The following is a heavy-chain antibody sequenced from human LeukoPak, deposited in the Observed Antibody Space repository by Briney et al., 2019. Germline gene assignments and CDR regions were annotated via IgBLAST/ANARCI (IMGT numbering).Heavy chain of an antibody. D-gene: IGHD4-17*01. CDR3: ATYFYGEYGSYYFDY. CDR2: IYHSGTT. V-gene: IGHV4-4*02. J-gene: IGHJ4*02. Sequence: SETLSLTCAVSGAFITNSHWWSWARQPPGKGLEWIGEIYHSGTTNYNPSLKSRVTMSVDKSKNQFSLKLSSVAAADTAVYYCATYFYGEYGSYYFDYWGQGTLVTVSS. CDR1: GAFITNSHW.